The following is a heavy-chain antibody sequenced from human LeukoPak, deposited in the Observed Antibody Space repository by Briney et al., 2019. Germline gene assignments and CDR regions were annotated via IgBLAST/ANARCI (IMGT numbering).Heavy chain of an antibody. CDR3: AREADSGKGPNFDY. CDR2: IFHSGST. V-gene: IGHV4-4*01. D-gene: IGHD4-23*01. CDR1: GGSISSRNW. J-gene: IGHJ4*02. Sequence: SGTLSLTCAVSGGSISSRNWWNWVRQPPGKGLEWIGEIFHSGSTNYNPSLKSRVTISVDKSKNQFSLKLSSVTAADTAVYCCAREADSGKGPNFDYWGQGTLVTVSS.